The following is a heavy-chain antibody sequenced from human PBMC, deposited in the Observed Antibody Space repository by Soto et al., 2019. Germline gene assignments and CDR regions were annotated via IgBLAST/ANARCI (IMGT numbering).Heavy chain of an antibody. CDR3: ARDSRNYYYHSDV. CDR2: ISLSSSTI. Sequence: EVQLVESGGGLVQPGGSLRLSCAASGFTFSSYNMNWVRQAPGKGLEWISDISLSSSTIFYADSVKGRFTISRDNAKKSLYLQMNSLRAEDTAVYYCARDSRNYYYHSDVWGKGTPVTVSS. V-gene: IGHV3-48*01. CDR1: GFTFSSYN. J-gene: IGHJ6*03.